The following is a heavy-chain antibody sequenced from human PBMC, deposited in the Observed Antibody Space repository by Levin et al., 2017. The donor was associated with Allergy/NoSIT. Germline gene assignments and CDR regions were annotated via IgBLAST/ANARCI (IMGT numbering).Heavy chain of an antibody. Sequence: SQTLSLTCTVSGGSISSYYWSWIRQPPGKGLEWIGYIYYSGSTNYNPSLKSRVTISVDTSKNQFSLKLSSVTAADTAVYYCARHGGGSGSYYDFDYWGQGTLVTVSS. V-gene: IGHV4-59*08. J-gene: IGHJ4*02. CDR3: ARHGGGSGSYYDFDY. CDR1: GGSISSYY. CDR2: IYYSGST. D-gene: IGHD3-10*01.